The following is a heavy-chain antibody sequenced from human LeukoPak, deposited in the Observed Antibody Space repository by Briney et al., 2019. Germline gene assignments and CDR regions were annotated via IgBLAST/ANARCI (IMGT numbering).Heavy chain of an antibody. Sequence: PGGSLRLSCAASGFTFSSYGMHWVRQAPGKGLGWVAFIRYDGSYKYYADSVKGRFTISRDISKSTLYLELNSLRAEDTAMYYCAKDTTYYFDYWGQGTLVTVSS. CDR3: AKDTTYYFDY. D-gene: IGHD1-14*01. CDR2: IRYDGSYK. J-gene: IGHJ4*02. CDR1: GFTFSSYG. V-gene: IGHV3-30*02.